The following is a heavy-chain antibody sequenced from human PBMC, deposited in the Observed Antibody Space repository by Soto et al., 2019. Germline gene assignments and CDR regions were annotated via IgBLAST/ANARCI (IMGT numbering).Heavy chain of an antibody. CDR1: GFTFSSHW. V-gene: IGHV3-7*04. Sequence: EVQLVESGGGLVQPGGSLRLSCAASGFTFSSHWMSWVGQAPGKGLEWVANIKEDGSETHYADAVKGRFTTSRDNAKNCLYVQVKFLRGEDAGVFFCARHNSGAYGYWGQGTVVTVS. CDR3: ARHNSGAYGY. J-gene: IGHJ1*01. CDR2: IKEDGSET. D-gene: IGHD4-17*01.